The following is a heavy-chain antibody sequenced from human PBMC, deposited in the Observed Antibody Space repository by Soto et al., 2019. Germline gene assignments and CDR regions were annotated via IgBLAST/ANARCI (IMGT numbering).Heavy chain of an antibody. V-gene: IGHV1-58*01. CDR1: GFTFTSSA. J-gene: IGHJ4*02. Sequence: SVKVSCKASGFTFTSSAVQWVRQARGQRLEWIGWTVVGSGNTNYAQKFQERVTITRDMSTSTAYMELSSLRSEDTAVYYCAADRWYPTYYYDSSGYSDYWGQGTLVTVSS. CDR3: AADRWYPTYYYDSSGYSDY. D-gene: IGHD3-22*01. CDR2: TVVGSGNT.